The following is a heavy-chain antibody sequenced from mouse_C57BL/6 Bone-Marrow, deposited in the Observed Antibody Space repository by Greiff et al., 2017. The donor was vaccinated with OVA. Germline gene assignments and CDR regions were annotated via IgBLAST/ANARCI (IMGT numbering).Heavy chain of an antibody. D-gene: IGHD2-3*01. V-gene: IGHV1-82*01. CDR1: GYAFSSSW. CDR3: AKLYDGYSYYAMDY. J-gene: IGHJ4*01. CDR2: IYPGDGDT. Sequence: VQLQQSGPELVKPGASVKISCKASGYAFSSSWMNWVKQRPGKGLEWIGRIYPGDGDTNYNGKFKGKATLTADKSSSTAYMQLSSLTSEDSAVYFCAKLYDGYSYYAMDYGGQGTSVTVSS.